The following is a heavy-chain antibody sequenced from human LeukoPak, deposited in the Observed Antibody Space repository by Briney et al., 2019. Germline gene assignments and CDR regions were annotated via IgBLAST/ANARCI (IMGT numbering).Heavy chain of an antibody. CDR2: INHSGGT. CDR1: GGSFSGYY. Sequence: PSETLSLTCAVYGGSFSGYYWTWIRQPPGKGLEWIGEINHSGGTSYNPSLKSRVTISLDTSKNQFSLKLSSVTAADTAVYYCSLTYYYDSSGYYEPFDYWGQGTLVTVSS. D-gene: IGHD3-22*01. V-gene: IGHV4-34*01. J-gene: IGHJ4*02. CDR3: SLTYYYDSSGYYEPFDY.